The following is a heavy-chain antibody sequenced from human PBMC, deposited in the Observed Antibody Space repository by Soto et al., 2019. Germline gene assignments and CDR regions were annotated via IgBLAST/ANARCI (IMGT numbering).Heavy chain of an antibody. CDR2: ISSSGSTI. CDR3: ARAGRYCSSTSCASGPYYYYGMDV. D-gene: IGHD2-2*01. CDR1: GFTFSDYY. J-gene: IGHJ6*02. Sequence: GGSLRLSCAASGFTFSDYYMSWIRQAPGKGLEWVSYISSSGSTIYYADSVKGRSTISRDNAKNSLYLQMNSLRAEDTAVYYCARAGRYCSSTSCASGPYYYYGMDVWGQGTTVTVSS. V-gene: IGHV3-11*01.